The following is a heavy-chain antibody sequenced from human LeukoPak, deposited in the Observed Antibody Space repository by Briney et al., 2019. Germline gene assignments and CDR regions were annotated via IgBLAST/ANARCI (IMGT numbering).Heavy chain of an antibody. CDR2: IYSGGST. J-gene: IGHJ4*02. Sequence: GGSLRLSCAASGFTVSSNYMSWVRQAPGKGLEWVSVIYSGGSTYYADSVKGRFTISRDNSKNTLYLQMNSLRAEDTAVYYCARARPHYYDSSRYYFDYWGQGTPVTVSS. CDR1: GFTVSSNY. CDR3: ARARPHYYDSSRYYFDY. V-gene: IGHV3-53*01. D-gene: IGHD3-22*01.